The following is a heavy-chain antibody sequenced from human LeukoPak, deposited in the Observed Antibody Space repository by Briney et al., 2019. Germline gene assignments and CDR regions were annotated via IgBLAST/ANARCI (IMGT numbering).Heavy chain of an antibody. CDR3: ASSVSYGSGSYYNVDYFYY. CDR1: GFPFSSYS. D-gene: IGHD3-10*01. CDR2: ISTSTTTI. Sequence: PGGSLRLSCEASGFPFSSYSMNRVRQAPGKGLEWISYISTSTTTIYYANSVKGRFTISRDHAKKSLYLQMNSLRVEDTGVYYCASSVSYGSGSYYNVDYFYYWGQGTLVTVSS. J-gene: IGHJ4*02. V-gene: IGHV3-48*01.